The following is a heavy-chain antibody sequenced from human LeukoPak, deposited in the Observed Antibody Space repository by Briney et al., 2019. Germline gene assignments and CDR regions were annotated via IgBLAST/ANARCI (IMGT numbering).Heavy chain of an antibody. V-gene: IGHV3-7*01. CDR2: IKQDGSEK. J-gene: IGHJ6*03. Sequence: GGSLRLSCAASGFTFSSYWMSWVRQAPGKGLEWVANIKQDGSEKYYVDSVKGRFTISRDNAKNSLYLQMNSLRAEDTAVYYCAKVAENYYYYYMDVWGKGTTVTVSS. CDR3: AKVAENYYYYYMDV. CDR1: GFTFSSYW.